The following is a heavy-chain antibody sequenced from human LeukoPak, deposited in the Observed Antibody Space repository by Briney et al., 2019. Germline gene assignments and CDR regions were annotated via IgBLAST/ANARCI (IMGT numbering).Heavy chain of an antibody. D-gene: IGHD3-3*01. V-gene: IGHV3-23*01. CDR2: ISRSGGST. CDR1: GFTFSTYA. J-gene: IGHJ6*02. CDR3: AAAYFGVDQYYYGMDV. Sequence: TGGSLRLSCVASGFTFSTYAMNWVRQAPGKGLEWVSAISRSGGSTYSADSVKGRFTISRDTSKNTLYLQMNGLRAEDTAVYYCAAAYFGVDQYYYGMDVLGQGTTVTVSS.